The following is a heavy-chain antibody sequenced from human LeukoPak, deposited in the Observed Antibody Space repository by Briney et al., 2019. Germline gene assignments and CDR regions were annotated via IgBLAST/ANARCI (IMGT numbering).Heavy chain of an antibody. CDR2: ISSSGSTI. D-gene: IGHD1-26*01. Sequence: GGALRLSCAASGFTFSSYEMNWVRQAPGKGLEGVSYISSSGSTIYYADSVKGRFTISRDNAKNSLYLQMNSLRAEDTAVYYCSRDGLVGVNTAFDIWGQGTVVTVSS. J-gene: IGHJ3*02. CDR1: GFTFSSYE. CDR3: SRDGLVGVNTAFDI. V-gene: IGHV3-48*03.